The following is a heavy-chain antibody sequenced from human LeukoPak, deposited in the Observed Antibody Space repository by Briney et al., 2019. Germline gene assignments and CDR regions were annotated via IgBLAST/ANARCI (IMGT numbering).Heavy chain of an antibody. CDR3: VREGAYCSGASCYFDY. D-gene: IGHD2-15*01. Sequence: PGGSLRLSCTPSGFTFGSYEMHWVRQAPGKGLEWVSYITSSGRTIYYANSVKGRFTVSRDNAENSLYLQMSSLRAEDTAVYYCVREGAYCSGASCYFDYWGQGTLVTFSS. CDR1: GFTFGSYE. V-gene: IGHV3-48*03. J-gene: IGHJ4*02. CDR2: ITSSGRTI.